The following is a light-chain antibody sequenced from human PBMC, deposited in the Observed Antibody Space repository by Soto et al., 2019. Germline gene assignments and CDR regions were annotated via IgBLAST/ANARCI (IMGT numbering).Light chain of an antibody. CDR2: DAS. Sequence: EIMLTQSPGTLSLSPGKIATLSCIAIQIVSSNLPCYQQKPGQAQRLLIYDASSRATGIPDRFSGSGSGEDFTTTISRLEPEDFAVYSCQQYGTSPITFGQGTRLEIK. CDR3: QQYGTSPIT. J-gene: IGKJ5*01. V-gene: IGKV3-20*01. CDR1: QIVSSN.